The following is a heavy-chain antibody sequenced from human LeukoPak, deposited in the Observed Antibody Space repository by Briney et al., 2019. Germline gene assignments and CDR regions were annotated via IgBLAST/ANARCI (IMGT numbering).Heavy chain of an antibody. V-gene: IGHV1-2*02. D-gene: IGHD6-6*01. CDR1: GYTFTGYY. Sequence: ASVKVSCKASGYTFTGYYMHWVRQAPGQGLEWMGWINPNSGGTNYAQKFQGRVTMTRDTSISTAYMELSRLRSDDTAVYYCAREGFLQLVDGAFDIWGQGTMVTVSS. J-gene: IGHJ3*02. CDR3: AREGFLQLVDGAFDI. CDR2: INPNSGGT.